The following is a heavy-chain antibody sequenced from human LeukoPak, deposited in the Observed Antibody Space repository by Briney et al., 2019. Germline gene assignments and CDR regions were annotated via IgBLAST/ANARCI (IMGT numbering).Heavy chain of an antibody. J-gene: IGHJ4*02. CDR2: ISSASNMI. CDR3: ATASGSWYRYYFDS. D-gene: IGHD6-13*01. V-gene: IGHV3-48*03. Sequence: GGSLRLSCAASGLTFSSYEMNWVRQAPGKGLEWISYISSASNMIYYAESVKGRFTISRDNAKNSLYLQMNSLRAEDTAVYYCATASGSWYRYYFDSWGQGILVTISS. CDR1: GLTFSSYE.